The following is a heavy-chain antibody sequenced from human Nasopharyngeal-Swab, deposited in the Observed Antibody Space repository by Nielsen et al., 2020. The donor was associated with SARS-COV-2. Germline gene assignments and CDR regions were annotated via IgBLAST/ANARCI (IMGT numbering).Heavy chain of an antibody. CDR3: TRSTLSPATGFDI. CDR2: SRVKANSYTA. Sequence: GGSLRLSCVASGFTLGDYYMDWVRQAPGKGLEWLGHSRVKANSYTAEYAASVTGRFTFSREESKNLLYLQMNSLKTEDTAVYYCTRSTLSPATGFDIWGQGTVVTVSS. D-gene: IGHD3-9*01. V-gene: IGHV3-72*01. J-gene: IGHJ3*02. CDR1: GFTLGDYY.